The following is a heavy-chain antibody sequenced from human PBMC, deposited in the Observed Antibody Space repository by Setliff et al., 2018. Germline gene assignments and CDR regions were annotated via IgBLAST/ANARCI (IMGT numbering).Heavy chain of an antibody. J-gene: IGHJ4*02. Sequence: PGGSLRLSCAASGFRFSTSDMHWVRQAPGKGLEWVSFIQHDGSREFYGDPVKGRFIISRDNSKNTLYLQTNSLSAEDTAVYYCAKVPNSGGYAGPFDFWGQGTLVT. CDR3: AKVPNSGGYAGPFDF. D-gene: IGHD5-12*01. CDR1: GFRFSTSD. CDR2: IQHDGSRE. V-gene: IGHV3-30*02.